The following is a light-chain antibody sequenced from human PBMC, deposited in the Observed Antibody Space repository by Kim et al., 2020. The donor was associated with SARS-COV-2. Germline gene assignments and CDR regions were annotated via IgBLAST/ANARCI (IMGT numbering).Light chain of an antibody. J-gene: IGLJ3*02. CDR3: QTWDTSVV. CDR2: RDT. CDR1: NLGHKF. Sequence: SGSPGPTAPIACSGDNLGHKFASWYQQKPGQSPVVVIYRDTRRPSGIPERFSGSKSGNTATLTIRGTQAMDEADYYCQTWDTSVVFGGGTQLTVL. V-gene: IGLV3-1*01.